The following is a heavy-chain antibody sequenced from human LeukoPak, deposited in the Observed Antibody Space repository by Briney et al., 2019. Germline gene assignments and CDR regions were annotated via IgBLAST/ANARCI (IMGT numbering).Heavy chain of an antibody. D-gene: IGHD2/OR15-2a*01. CDR1: GFTFSSHG. V-gene: IGHV3-30*03. J-gene: IGHJ4*02. CDR3: ARNRAWNYFDY. CDR2: ISNDGSRK. Sequence: GGSLRLSCAPSGFTFSSHGMHWVRQAPGKGLEWVAIISNDGSRKYYAHSVEGRFTISRDNSKNTLYLQMDSLRAEDTAVYYCARNRAWNYFDYWGQGTLVTVSS.